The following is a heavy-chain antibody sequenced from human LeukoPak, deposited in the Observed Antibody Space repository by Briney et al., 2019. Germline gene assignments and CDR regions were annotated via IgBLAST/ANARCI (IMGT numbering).Heavy chain of an antibody. CDR1: GFTFSSYA. D-gene: IGHD3-16*02. J-gene: IGHJ4*02. CDR3: AKVNDYVWGSYRFLDY. Sequence: PGGSLRLSCAASGFTFSSYAMSWVRQAPGKGLEWVSAISGSGGSTYYADSVKGRFTISRDNSKNTLYLQMNSLRAEDTAVYYCAKVNDYVWGSYRFLDYCGQGTLVTDSS. CDR2: ISGSGGST. V-gene: IGHV3-23*01.